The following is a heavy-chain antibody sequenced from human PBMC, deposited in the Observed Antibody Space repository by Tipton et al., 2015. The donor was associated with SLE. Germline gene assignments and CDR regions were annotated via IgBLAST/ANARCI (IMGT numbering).Heavy chain of an antibody. J-gene: IGHJ6*02. V-gene: IGHV4-30-4*01. CDR1: GDSISSGDYY. Sequence: TLSLTCTVSGDSISSGDYYWSWIRQPPGKGLEWIGYIYYSGSTNYNPSLKSRVTISVDTSKNQFSLKLSSVTAADTAVYYCARLAVAEKDVWGQGTTVTVSS. CDR2: IYYSGST. D-gene: IGHD6-19*01. CDR3: ARLAVAEKDV.